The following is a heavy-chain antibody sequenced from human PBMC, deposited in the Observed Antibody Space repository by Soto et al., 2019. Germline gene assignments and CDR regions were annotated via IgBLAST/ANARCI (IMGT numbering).Heavy chain of an antibody. D-gene: IGHD1-26*01. V-gene: IGHV3-23*01. CDR3: AKAKGRSNFYYSGLDV. CDR1: GFTFGSYG. Sequence: GGSLRLCCAASGFTFGSYGMTWVRQAPGKGLECVSGITAATGTTYYADSVKGRFTISRDLSTNTLFLQMNSLRAADSAVYYCAKAKGRSNFYYSGLDVWGQGTTVTVSS. J-gene: IGHJ6*02. CDR2: ITAATGTT.